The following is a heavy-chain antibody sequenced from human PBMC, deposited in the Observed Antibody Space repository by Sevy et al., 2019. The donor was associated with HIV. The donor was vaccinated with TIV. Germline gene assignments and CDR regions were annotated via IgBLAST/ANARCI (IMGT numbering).Heavy chain of an antibody. V-gene: IGHV4-31*03. CDR2: IYYGGGT. Sequence: SETLSLTCSVSGGSISSGGFFWSWIRQHPGKGLEWIGYIYYGGGTYYNPSLKSRSMISVDTSKNQFSLKVNSVTVADTAVYYCAGFFGRSGGWFDPWGQGMLVTVSS. CDR3: AGFFGRSGGWFDP. D-gene: IGHD6-25*01. J-gene: IGHJ5*02. CDR1: GGSISSGGFF.